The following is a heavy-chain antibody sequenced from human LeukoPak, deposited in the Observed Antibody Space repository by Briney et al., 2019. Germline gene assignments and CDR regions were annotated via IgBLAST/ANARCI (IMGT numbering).Heavy chain of an antibody. V-gene: IGHV3-30*18. D-gene: IGHD3-22*01. CDR2: ISYDGSNK. J-gene: IGHJ4*02. CDR3: AKYGSYNYYDRSPDY. CDR1: GFTFSSYG. Sequence: GGSLRLSCAASGFTFSSYGMHWVRQAPGKGLEWVAVISYDGSNKYYADPVKGRFTISRDNSKNTLYLQMNSLRAEDTAVYFCAKYGSYNYYDRSPDYWGQGTLVTVSS.